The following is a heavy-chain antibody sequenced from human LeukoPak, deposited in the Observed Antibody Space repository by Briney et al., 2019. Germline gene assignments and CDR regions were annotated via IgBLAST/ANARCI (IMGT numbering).Heavy chain of an antibody. Sequence: GESLKISCQGSGYTFTNYWIGWVRQMPGKGLAWMGIIYPGDSDTRYSPSFQGQVTISADKPISTAYLQWNSLKASDSAMYYCAIKHDGSWYSPFDYWGQGTLVTVSS. J-gene: IGHJ4*02. CDR2: IYPGDSDT. CDR3: AIKHDGSWYSPFDY. V-gene: IGHV5-51*04. D-gene: IGHD6-13*01. CDR1: GYTFTNYW.